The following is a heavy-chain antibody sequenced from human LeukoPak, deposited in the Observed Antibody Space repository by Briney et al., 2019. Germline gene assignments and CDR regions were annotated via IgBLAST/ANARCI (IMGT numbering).Heavy chain of an antibody. D-gene: IGHD3-3*02. V-gene: IGHV4-59*01. CDR1: GGSISSDY. J-gene: IGHJ2*01. CDR3: ARHFWLQSYWYFDL. CDR2: IYHSGST. Sequence: SETLSLTCSASGGSISSDYWSWIRQPPGKGLEWIGNIYHSGSTKYNPSLKSRVTISVDTSKNQFSLKLSSVTAADTAVYFCARHFWLQSYWYFDLWGRGTLVTVSS.